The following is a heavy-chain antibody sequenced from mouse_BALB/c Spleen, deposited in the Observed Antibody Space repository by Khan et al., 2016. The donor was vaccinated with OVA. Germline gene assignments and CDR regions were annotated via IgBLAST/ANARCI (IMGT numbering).Heavy chain of an antibody. CDR1: GYTFTSYY. CDR3: ARGGYGSFAD. Sequence: QVQLQQPGAALVKPGASVKLSCKASGYTFTSYYVYWVKQRPGQGLEWIGEINPSNGGTNFNEKFKDKATLTVDKSTSTTSMQLSSLTSEDSAVYYWARGGYGSFADWGQGTLVTVSA. V-gene: IGHV1S81*02. J-gene: IGHJ3*01. CDR2: INPSNGGT. D-gene: IGHD1-1*02.